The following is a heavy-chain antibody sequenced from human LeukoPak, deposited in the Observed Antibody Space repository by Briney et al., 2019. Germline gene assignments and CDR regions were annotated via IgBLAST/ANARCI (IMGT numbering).Heavy chain of an antibody. Sequence: SQTLSLTCAISGDSVSTNSAAWNWIRQSPSRGLKWLGRTYYRSKWYNDYAESVKSRISINPDTSKNQFSLQLNSVTPEDTAVYYCARGRAAYYGMDVWGQGTTVTVSS. J-gene: IGHJ6*02. CDR3: ARGRAAYYGMDV. CDR2: TYYRSKWYN. V-gene: IGHV6-1*01. CDR1: GDSVSTNSAA. D-gene: IGHD6-25*01.